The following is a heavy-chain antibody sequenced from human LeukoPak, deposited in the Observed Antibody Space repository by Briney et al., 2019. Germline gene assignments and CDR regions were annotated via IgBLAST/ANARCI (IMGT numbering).Heavy chain of an antibody. CDR2: IYTSGST. CDR3: ERDSYFYYFDY. D-gene: IGHD3-10*01. J-gene: IGHJ4*02. Sequence: PSETLSLTRTVSGGSISSYYWSWLPQPAGKGLEWIGRIYTSGSTNYNPSLKSRVTMSVDTSKNQFSLKRSSVTAADTAVYYCERDSYFYYFDYWGQGTLVTVSS. CDR1: GGSISSYY. V-gene: IGHV4-4*07.